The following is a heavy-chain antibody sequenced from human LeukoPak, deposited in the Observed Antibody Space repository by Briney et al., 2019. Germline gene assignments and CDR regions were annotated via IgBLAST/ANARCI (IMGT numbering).Heavy chain of an antibody. CDR1: GGTFSSYA. Sequence: SVKVSCKASGGTFSSYAIRWVRQAPGQGLEWIGRIIPIFGTANYAQKFQGRVTMTRDTSTTTVYMELSSLRSEDTGVYYCAREEEWLLSHPHYFDYWGQGSLVTVPS. D-gene: IGHD3-3*01. CDR3: AREEEWLLSHPHYFDY. CDR2: IIPIFGTA. J-gene: IGHJ4*02. V-gene: IGHV1-69*05.